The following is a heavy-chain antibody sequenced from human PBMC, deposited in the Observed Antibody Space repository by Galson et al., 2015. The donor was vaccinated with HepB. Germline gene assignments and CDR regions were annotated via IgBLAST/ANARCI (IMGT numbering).Heavy chain of an antibody. CDR3: AKVAGGIRLWPYYFDH. V-gene: IGHV3-23*01. CDR1: GFTFSSSA. D-gene: IGHD5-18*01. J-gene: IGHJ4*02. Sequence: SLRLSCAASGFTFSSSAMSWVRQAPGKGLEWVAGISGSGSRTYYADAVKGQFTVSRDNSKNTVFLQMNSVRAEDTAVYHCAKVAGGIRLWPYYFDHWGQGTLVTVSS. CDR2: ISGSGSRT.